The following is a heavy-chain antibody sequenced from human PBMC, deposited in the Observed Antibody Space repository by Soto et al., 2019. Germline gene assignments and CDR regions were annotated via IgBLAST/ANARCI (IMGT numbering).Heavy chain of an antibody. V-gene: IGHV3-30-3*01. J-gene: IGHJ3*02. Sequence: WGSLRLSCAASGFTFSSYAMHWVRQAPGKGLEWVAVISYDGSNKYYADSVKGRFTISRDNSKNTLYLQMNSLRAEDTAVYYCARRWELEGPAFDIWGQGTMVTVSS. CDR2: ISYDGSNK. CDR1: GFTFSSYA. D-gene: IGHD1-26*01. CDR3: ARRWELEGPAFDI.